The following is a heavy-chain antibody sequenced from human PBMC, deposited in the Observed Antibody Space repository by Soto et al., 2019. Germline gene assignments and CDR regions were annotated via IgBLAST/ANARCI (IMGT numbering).Heavy chain of an antibody. CDR2: IWSDGSKK. CDR1: GFTFSSYG. J-gene: IGHJ4*02. Sequence: QVQLVESGGGVVQPGRSLRLSCTTSGFTFSSYGFHWVRQAPGKGLEWVSVIWSDGSKKYYADSVKGRFTVSRDNPQNTVYLQMKSLRAEDTAVYFCARDDCSGGSCFPYWGQGTLVTVSS. D-gene: IGHD2-15*01. V-gene: IGHV3-33*01. CDR3: ARDDCSGGSCFPY.